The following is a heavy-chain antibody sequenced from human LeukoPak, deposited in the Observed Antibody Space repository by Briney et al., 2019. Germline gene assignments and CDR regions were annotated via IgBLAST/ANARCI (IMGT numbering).Heavy chain of an antibody. CDR1: GYTFTSYY. CDR3: AREGSSWYEFGY. CDR2: INPSGGST. Sequence: ASVKVSCKASGYTFTSYYMHWVRQAPGQGLEWMGIINPSGGSTSYAQKFQGRVTMTRDTSTSTVYMELSSLRSDDTAVYYCAREGSSWYEFGYWGQGTLVTVSS. J-gene: IGHJ4*02. V-gene: IGHV1-46*01. D-gene: IGHD6-13*01.